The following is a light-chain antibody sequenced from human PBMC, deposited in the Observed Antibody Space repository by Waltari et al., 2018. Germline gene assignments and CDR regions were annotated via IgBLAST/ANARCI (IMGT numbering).Light chain of an antibody. CDR1: SSDIGGYHY. CDR2: GVN. Sequence: QSALTQPASVSGSPAPSITISCPGTSSDIGGYHYVSWYQQHPGKAPKLKIYGVNKRHSGVSNRFSGSKSGNTASLTISGLQAEDEADYYGSSYASSITPNWVFGGGTKLTVL. CDR3: SSYASSITPNWV. V-gene: IGLV2-14*01. J-gene: IGLJ3*02.